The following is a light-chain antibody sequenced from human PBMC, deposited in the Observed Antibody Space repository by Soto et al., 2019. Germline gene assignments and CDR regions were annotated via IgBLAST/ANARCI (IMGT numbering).Light chain of an antibody. CDR1: QGISNY. CDR3: QKYNSALGGT. J-gene: IGKJ1*01. CDR2: AAS. V-gene: IGKV1-27*01. Sequence: DIQMTQSPSSLSASVGDRVTITCRASQGISNYLAWYQQKPGKVPKLLIYAASTLQSGVPSRFSGSGSGTEFNLSISSLQPENVATYYCQKYNSALGGTFGQGTKVEIK.